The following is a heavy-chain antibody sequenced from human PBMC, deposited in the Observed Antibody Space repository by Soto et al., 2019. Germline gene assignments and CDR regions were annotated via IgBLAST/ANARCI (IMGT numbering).Heavy chain of an antibody. CDR3: AVYGYGVSAAAY. J-gene: IGHJ4*02. CDR1: GLTFRNDW. V-gene: IGHV3-7*03. CDR2: INQDGSER. D-gene: IGHD4-17*01. Sequence: GGSLRLSCAGSGLTFRNDWLSWVRQAPGKGLEWVANINQDGSERYYVDSVRGRLTISRENVENSLYLQLNSLRPEDTAVYYCAVYGYGVSAAAYWGQGTLVTVSS.